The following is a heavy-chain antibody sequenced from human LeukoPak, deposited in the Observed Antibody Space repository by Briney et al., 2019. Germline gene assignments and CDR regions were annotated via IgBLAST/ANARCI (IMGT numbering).Heavy chain of an antibody. CDR1: GYTFTSYG. D-gene: IGHD3-10*01. CDR3: ARVYYGSGSYHHRHINLNWFDP. V-gene: IGHV1-18*01. J-gene: IGHJ5*02. CDR2: ISAYNGNT. Sequence: ASVKVSCKASGYTFTSYGISWVRQAPGQGLEWMGWISAYNGNTNYAQKLQGRVTMTTDTSTSTAYMELRSLRSDDTAVYYCARVYYGSGSYHHRHINLNWFDPWGQGTLVTVSS.